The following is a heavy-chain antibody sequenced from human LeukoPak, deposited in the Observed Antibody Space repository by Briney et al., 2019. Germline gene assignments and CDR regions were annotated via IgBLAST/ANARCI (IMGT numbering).Heavy chain of an antibody. D-gene: IGHD3-22*01. CDR2: IYYSGSN. CDR3: ARAASVRSMIVVVRRGRWFDP. CDR1: GGSISSSNYY. V-gene: IGHV4-39*01. J-gene: IGHJ5*02. Sequence: SETLSLTCTVSGGSISSSNYYWGWMRPPPGKGLEGIGSIYYSGSNYYNPSLKSRVTISIDTYKNQFSLKLRSVTAADTAVYYCARAASVRSMIVVVRRGRWFDPWGQGTLVTVSS.